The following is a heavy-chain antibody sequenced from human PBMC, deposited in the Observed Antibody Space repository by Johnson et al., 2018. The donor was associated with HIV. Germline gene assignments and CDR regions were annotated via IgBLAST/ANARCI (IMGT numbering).Heavy chain of an antibody. V-gene: IGHV3-30*02. J-gene: IGHJ3*02. CDR3: ARSGYGSGSTHDAFDI. CDR2: IRYDGSKM. Sequence: VQLVESGGGVVQPGGSLRLSCAASGFTFSSYGMHWVRQAPGKGLEWVAFIRYDGSKMYYADSVKGRFTISRDNSKNTLYLQMNSLRAEDTAVYYCARSGYGSGSTHDAFDIWGQGTMVTVSS. D-gene: IGHD3-10*01. CDR1: GFTFSSYG.